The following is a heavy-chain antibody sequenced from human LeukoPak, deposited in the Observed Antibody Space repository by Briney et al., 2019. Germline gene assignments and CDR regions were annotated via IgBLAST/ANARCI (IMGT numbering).Heavy chain of an antibody. D-gene: IGHD2-2*01. Sequence: EAPCLTSTVSGGSISSYYSSRIRQRPGNGLEWVRSFYYSGSTNYNPSLESRVTISVDTSKNQFSLKLSSVTAADTAVYHCARRGYCSSTNCWAFDYWGQGTLVTVSS. CDR2: FYYSGST. CDR3: ARRGYCSSTNCWAFDY. CDR1: GGSISSYY. V-gene: IGHV4-59*08. J-gene: IGHJ4*02.